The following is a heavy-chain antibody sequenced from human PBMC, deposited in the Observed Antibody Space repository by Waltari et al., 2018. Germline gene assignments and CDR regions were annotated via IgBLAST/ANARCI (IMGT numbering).Heavy chain of an antibody. Sequence: EVQLLESGGGLVQPGGSLRLSCAGSGFTFSGYHMPGVRQAPGKGLEWVSTIRGSGGDTYYADSVKGRFTISRDNSRNTLYLQMNTLRAGDTAVYYCAKSLGDTYGRYPMDYWGQGTLVTVSS. J-gene: IGHJ4*02. CDR2: IRGSGGDT. CDR3: AKSLGDTYGRYPMDY. V-gene: IGHV3-23*01. CDR1: GFTFSGYH. D-gene: IGHD3-10*01.